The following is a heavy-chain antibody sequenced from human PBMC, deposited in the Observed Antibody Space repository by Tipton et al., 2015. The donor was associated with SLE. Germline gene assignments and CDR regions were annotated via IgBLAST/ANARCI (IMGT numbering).Heavy chain of an antibody. CDR2: IYCSGST. CDR1: GGSISSYY. J-gene: IGHJ6*03. Sequence: TLSLTCTVSGGSISSYYWSWIRQPPGKGLEWIGYIYCSGSTNYNPSLKSRVTISVDTSKNQFSLKLSSVTAADTAVYYCAAGIAARRGYYYYYYYMDVWGKGTTVTVSS. D-gene: IGHD6-6*01. V-gene: IGHV4-59*01. CDR3: AAGIAARRGYYYYYYYMDV.